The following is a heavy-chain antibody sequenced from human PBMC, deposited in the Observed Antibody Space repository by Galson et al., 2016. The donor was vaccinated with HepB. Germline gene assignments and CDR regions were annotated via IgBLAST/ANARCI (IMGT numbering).Heavy chain of an antibody. J-gene: IGHJ6*02. CDR1: GYSFTNYW. CDR2: ISSGASTP. V-gene: IGHV5-51*01. CDR3: ARHPNGMGV. Sequence: QSGAEVKKPGESRKISCKGSGYSFTNYWIGWVSQMPGKGLEGMGIISSGASTPRYSPSFHGKVTISADKSISTAYLQWSSLKASDTAIYYCARHPNGMGVWGQGTTVTVSS.